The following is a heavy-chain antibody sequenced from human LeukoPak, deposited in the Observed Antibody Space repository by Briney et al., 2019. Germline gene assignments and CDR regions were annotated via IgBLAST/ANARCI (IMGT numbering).Heavy chain of an antibody. Sequence: PGGPLRLSCAASGFTFSSYEMNWVRQAPGKELEWVSYISSSGGTIYYADSVKGRFTISRDNAKNSLYLQMNSLRAEDTAVYYCARDESGYSGYVRFDPWGQGTLVTVSS. D-gene: IGHD5-12*01. J-gene: IGHJ5*02. CDR1: GFTFSSYE. CDR3: ARDESGYSGYVRFDP. CDR2: ISSSGGTI. V-gene: IGHV3-48*03.